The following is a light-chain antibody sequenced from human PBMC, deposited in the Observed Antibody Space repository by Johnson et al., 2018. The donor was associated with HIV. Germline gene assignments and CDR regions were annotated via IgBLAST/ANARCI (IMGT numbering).Light chain of an antibody. V-gene: IGLV1-51*01. Sequence: QSLLTQPPSVSAAPGQKVTISCSGSSSNIGNNYVSWYQQLPGTAPKLLIYDNNQRPSGNPDRFSGSKSGTSATLGITGLQTGDEADYYCETWDSSLSGVFGTGTKVTVL. CDR1: SSNIGNNY. CDR3: ETWDSSLSGV. CDR2: DNN. J-gene: IGLJ1*01.